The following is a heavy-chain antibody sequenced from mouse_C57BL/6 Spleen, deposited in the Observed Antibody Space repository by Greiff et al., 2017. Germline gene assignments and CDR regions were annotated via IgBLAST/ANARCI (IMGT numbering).Heavy chain of an antibody. J-gene: IGHJ2*01. Sequence: QVQLQQPGAELVMPGASVKLSCKASGYTFTSYWMHWVKQRPGQGLEWIGEIDPSDSYTNYNQKFKGKSTWTVDKSSSTAYMQLSSLTSEDSAVYYCARSPYFDYWGQGTTLTVSS. CDR3: ARSPYFDY. V-gene: IGHV1-69*01. CDR1: GYTFTSYW. CDR2: IDPSDSYT.